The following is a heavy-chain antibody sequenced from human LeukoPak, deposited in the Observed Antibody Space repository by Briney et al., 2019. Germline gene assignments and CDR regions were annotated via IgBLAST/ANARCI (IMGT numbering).Heavy chain of an antibody. CDR1: DASMSHYY. J-gene: IGHJ4*02. CDR2: ISYTGSA. CDR3: ARSDRYSGTYFED. D-gene: IGHD1-26*01. Sequence: PSETLSLTCTVSDASMSHYYWSWLREPAGNGVQWMGYISYTGSAKYNPSLKSRVSISIHTSKNQFSLKLSSVTAADTAVYYCARSDRYSGTYFEDWGQGTLVTVSS. V-gene: IGHV4-59*01.